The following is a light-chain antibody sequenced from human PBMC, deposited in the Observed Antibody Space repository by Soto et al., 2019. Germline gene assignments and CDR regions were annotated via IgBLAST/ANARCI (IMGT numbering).Light chain of an antibody. CDR2: RNN. V-gene: IGLV1-47*01. J-gene: IGLJ3*02. CDR3: AAWDDSLNGRV. CDR1: SSNIGSNY. Sequence: QSVLTQSPSASGTPGQRVTISCSGSSSNIGSNYVYWYQQLPGTAPKLLIYRNNQRPSGVPDRFSGSKSGTSASLAISGLRSEDEADYHCAAWDDSLNGRVFGGGTKLTVL.